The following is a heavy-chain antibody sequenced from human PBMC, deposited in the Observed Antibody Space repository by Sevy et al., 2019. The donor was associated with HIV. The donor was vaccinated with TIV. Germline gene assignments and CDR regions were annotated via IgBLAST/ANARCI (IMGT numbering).Heavy chain of an antibody. Sequence: GGSLRLSCAASGFTFSKYDMHWVRQVSGKSLEWVSGIGYAGDIYNLDSVKGRFTISRENAKNSLYLEMNSLRAGDTALYYCARGGPEGYYYYGLDVWGQGTTVTVSS. CDR2: IGYAGDI. D-gene: IGHD5-12*01. CDR1: GFTFSKYD. CDR3: ARGGPEGYYYYGLDV. V-gene: IGHV3-13*01. J-gene: IGHJ6*02.